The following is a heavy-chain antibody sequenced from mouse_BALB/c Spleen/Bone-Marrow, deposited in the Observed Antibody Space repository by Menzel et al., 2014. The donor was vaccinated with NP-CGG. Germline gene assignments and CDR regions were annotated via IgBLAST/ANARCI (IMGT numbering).Heavy chain of an antibody. CDR2: INPSNGGT. V-gene: IGHV1S81*02. CDR3: TRSNYGYWYFDV. D-gene: IGHD1-1*01. Sequence: QVQLQQPGAELVKPGASVKLSCKASGYTFSSYYMYWVKQRPGQGLEWIGEINPSNGGTKFNEKFKSKATLTVDKSSSTAYMQLSSLTSEDYAVYYCTRSNYGYWYFDVWGAGTTVTVSS. J-gene: IGHJ1*01. CDR1: GYTFSSYY.